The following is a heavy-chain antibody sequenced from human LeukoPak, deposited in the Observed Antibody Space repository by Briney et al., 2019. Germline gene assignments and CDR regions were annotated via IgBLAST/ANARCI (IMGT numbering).Heavy chain of an antibody. CDR2: INPNTGGT. V-gene: IGHV1-2*02. CDR3: ATGYYYDYSGYPDY. CDR1: GYTFTGYY. D-gene: IGHD3-22*01. Sequence: ASVKVSCKASGYTFTGYYMHWVRQAPGQGLEWMGWINPNTGGTNYAQKFQGRVTMTRDTSISTAYMELSRLGSDDTAVYYCATGYYYDYSGYPDYWGQGTLVTVSS. J-gene: IGHJ4*02.